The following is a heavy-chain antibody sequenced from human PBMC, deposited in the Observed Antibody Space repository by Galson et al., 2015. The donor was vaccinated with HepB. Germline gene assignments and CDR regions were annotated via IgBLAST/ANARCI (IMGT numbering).Heavy chain of an antibody. J-gene: IGHJ4*02. Sequence: SLRLSCAASGFTFSSYAMHWVRQAPGKGLEYVSAISSNGGSTYYADSVKGSFTISRDNSKNTLYLQMSSLRAEDTAVYYCVKDQGEGTHFDYWGQGTLVTVSS. V-gene: IGHV3-64D*06. CDR2: ISSNGGST. D-gene: IGHD3-16*01. CDR3: VKDQGEGTHFDY. CDR1: GFTFSSYA.